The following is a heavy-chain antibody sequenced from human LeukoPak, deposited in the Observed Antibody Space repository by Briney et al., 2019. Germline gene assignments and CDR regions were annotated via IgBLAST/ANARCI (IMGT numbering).Heavy chain of an antibody. D-gene: IGHD3-10*01. CDR1: GYTFTGYY. CDR3: TRTVRTYFYDSGSSYSAFGY. Sequence: ASVKVSCKASGYTFTGYYMHWVRQAAGQGLEWIGWMNPNSGNTGYAQKFQGRVTMTRDTSISTAYMDLSSLRSEDTAVYYCTRTVRTYFYDSGSSYSAFGYWGQGTLVTVSS. CDR2: MNPNSGNT. V-gene: IGHV1-8*02. J-gene: IGHJ4*02.